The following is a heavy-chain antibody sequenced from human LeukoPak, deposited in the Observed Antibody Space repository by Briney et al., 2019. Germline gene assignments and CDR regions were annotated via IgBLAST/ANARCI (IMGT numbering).Heavy chain of an antibody. D-gene: IGHD6-13*01. J-gene: IGHJ5*02. Sequence: SETLSLTCTVSGGSISSSSYYWSWIRQPPGKGLEWIGYIYYSGSTNYNPSLKSRVTISVDTSKNQFSLKLSSVTAADTAVYYCARVGQQLVHWFDPWGQGTLVTVSS. CDR3: ARVGQQLVHWFDP. CDR1: GGSISSSSYY. CDR2: IYYSGST. V-gene: IGHV4-61*01.